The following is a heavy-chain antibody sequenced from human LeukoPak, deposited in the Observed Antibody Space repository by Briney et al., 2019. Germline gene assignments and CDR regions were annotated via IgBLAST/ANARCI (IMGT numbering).Heavy chain of an antibody. CDR1: GGSISSGSYY. V-gene: IGHV4-39*07. CDR2: IYQSKTT. D-gene: IGHD2-21*02. CDR3: ARASGDDSGHFQH. Sequence: PSETLSLTCTVSGGSISSGSYYWSWIRQPPGKGLEWIGTIYQSKTTSYNPSLTSRVTISVDTSKNQFSLRLSSVTAADTAVYYCARASGDDSGHFQHWGQGTLVTVSS. J-gene: IGHJ1*01.